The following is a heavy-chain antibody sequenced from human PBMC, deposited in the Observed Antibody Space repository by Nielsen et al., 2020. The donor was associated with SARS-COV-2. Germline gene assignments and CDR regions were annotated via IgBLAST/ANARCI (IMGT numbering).Heavy chain of an antibody. J-gene: IGHJ4*02. CDR1: GGSFSGYY. D-gene: IGHD6-19*01. CDR3: ARGNGSPVAGYRPNFDY. V-gene: IGHV4-34*01. Sequence: SETLSLTCAVYGGSFSGYYWSWIRQPPGKGLEWIGEINHSGSTNYNPSLKSRVTISVDTSKNQFSLKLGSVTAADTAVYYCARGNGSPVAGYRPNFDYWGQGTLVTVSS. CDR2: INHSGST.